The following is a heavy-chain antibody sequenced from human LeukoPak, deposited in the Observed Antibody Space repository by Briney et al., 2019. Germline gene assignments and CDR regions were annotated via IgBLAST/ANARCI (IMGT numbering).Heavy chain of an antibody. Sequence: SETLSLTCTVSGYSISSGYYWGWIRQPPGKGLEWIGSIYHGGSTYYNPSLKSRVTISVDTSKNQFSLKLSSVTAADTAVYYCARSSVTNWFDPWGQGTLVTVSS. J-gene: IGHJ5*02. CDR2: IYHGGST. D-gene: IGHD6-6*01. CDR3: ARSSVTNWFDP. CDR1: GYSISSGYY. V-gene: IGHV4-38-2*02.